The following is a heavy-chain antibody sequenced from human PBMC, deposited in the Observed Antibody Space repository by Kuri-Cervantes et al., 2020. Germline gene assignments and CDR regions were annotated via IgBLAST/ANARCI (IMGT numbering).Heavy chain of an antibody. CDR1: GYTFTGYY. CDR2: ISAYNGNT. Sequence: ASVKVSCKASGYTFTGYYMHWVRQAPGQGLEWMGWISAYNGNTNYAQKLQGRVTMTTDTSTSTAYMELRSLRSDDTAVYYCARGGRGDYEETPNWFDPWGQGTLVTVSS. V-gene: IGHV1-18*04. D-gene: IGHD4-17*01. J-gene: IGHJ5*02. CDR3: ARGGRGDYEETPNWFDP.